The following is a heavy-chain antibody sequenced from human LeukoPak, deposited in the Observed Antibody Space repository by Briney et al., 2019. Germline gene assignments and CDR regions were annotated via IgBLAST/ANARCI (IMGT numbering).Heavy chain of an antibody. V-gene: IGHV4-59*01. D-gene: IGHD4-23*01. Sequence: SETLSLTCTVSRGSISSSFWSWIRQPPGKGLEWIGYIYYTGSTNYNPSLKSRVTISVDTSKNQLSLKLSSVTAADTAVYYCARGTQRWVAGAFEYWGQGTLVTVSS. CDR3: ARGTQRWVAGAFEY. CDR2: IYYTGST. J-gene: IGHJ4*02. CDR1: RGSISSSF.